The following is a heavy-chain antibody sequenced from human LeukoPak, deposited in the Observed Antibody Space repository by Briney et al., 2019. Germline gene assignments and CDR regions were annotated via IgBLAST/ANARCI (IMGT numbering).Heavy chain of an antibody. CDR2: ISAYNGNT. CDR1: GYTFTSYG. CDR3: ARVGVARTIDY. J-gene: IGHJ4*02. V-gene: IGHV1-18*01. D-gene: IGHD2-21*01. Sequence: ASVRVSCKASGYTFTSYGISWMRQATGQGLEWMGWISAYNGNTNYAQKFQGRVAMTTDTSTSTAYMELRSLRSDDTAVYYCARVGVARTIDYWGQGTLVTVSS.